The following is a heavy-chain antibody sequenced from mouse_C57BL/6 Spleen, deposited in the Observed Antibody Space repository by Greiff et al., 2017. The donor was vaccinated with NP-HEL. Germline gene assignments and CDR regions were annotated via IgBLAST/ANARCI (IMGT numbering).Heavy chain of an antibody. D-gene: IGHD4-1*01. V-gene: IGHV1-81*01. CDR2: IYPRSGNT. CDR1: GYTFTSYG. CDR3: ASNWDYFDY. J-gene: IGHJ2*01. Sequence: QVQLQQSVPELARPGASVKLSCKASGYTFTSYGISWVKQRTGQGLEWIGEIYPRSGNTYYNEKFKGKATLTAGKSSSTAYMELRSLTSEDSAVYFCASNWDYFDYWGQGTTLTVSS.